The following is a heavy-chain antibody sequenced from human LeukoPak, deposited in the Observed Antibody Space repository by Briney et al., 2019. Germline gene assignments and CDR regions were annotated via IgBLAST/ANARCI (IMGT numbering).Heavy chain of an antibody. D-gene: IGHD4-11*01. Sequence: NPSETLSLTCSVSGYSISSGYYWGWIRPPPGKGLEWIGSIYHSGSTYYNPSLKSRVTISVDTSKNQFSLKLSSVTAADTAVYYCARVTVTTTTFDYWGQGTLVTVSS. V-gene: IGHV4-38-2*02. J-gene: IGHJ4*02. CDR2: IYHSGST. CDR1: GYSISSGYY. CDR3: ARVTVTTTTFDY.